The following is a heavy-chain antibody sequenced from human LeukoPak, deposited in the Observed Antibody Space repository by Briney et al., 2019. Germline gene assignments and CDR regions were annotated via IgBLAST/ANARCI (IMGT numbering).Heavy chain of an antibody. CDR2: IYYSGST. Sequence: SETLSLTCTVSGGSISSSSYYWGWIRQPPGKRLEWIGSIYYSGSTYYNPSLKSRVTISVDTSKNQFSLKLSSVTAADTAVYYCARHSKSPPAAMVAIDYWGQGTLVTVSS. CDR1: GGSISSSSYY. D-gene: IGHD5-18*01. CDR3: ARHSKSPPAAMVAIDY. V-gene: IGHV4-39*01. J-gene: IGHJ4*02.